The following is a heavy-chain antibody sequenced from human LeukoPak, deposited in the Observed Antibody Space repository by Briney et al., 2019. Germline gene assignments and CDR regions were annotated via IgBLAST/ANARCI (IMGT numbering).Heavy chain of an antibody. CDR3: ARDSGTTGEVKFDP. CDR1: GYSISSGYY. J-gene: IGHJ5*02. V-gene: IGHV4-38-2*02. Sequence: SETLSLTCTVSGYSISSGYYWGWIRQPPGKGLQWIGSIYHSGSTYYNPSLKSRVTISVDTSKNQFSLKLSSVTAADTAVYYCARDSGTTGEVKFDPWGQGTLVTVSS. CDR2: IYHSGST. D-gene: IGHD3-10*01.